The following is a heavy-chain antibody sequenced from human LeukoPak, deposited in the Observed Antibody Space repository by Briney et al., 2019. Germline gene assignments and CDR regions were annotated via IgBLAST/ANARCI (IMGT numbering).Heavy chain of an antibody. CDR3: TSQTFRGREWSYSDS. V-gene: IGHV3-23*01. J-gene: IGHJ4*02. CDR1: GFTFSTYA. Sequence: PGGSLRLSCVTSGFTFSTYAMTWVRQAPGKGPEWVSSINNSGGTTDYSDSVKGRFTVSRDNSKSTLYLQMESLRVEDTAVYYCTSQTFRGREWSYSDSWGQGTLVTVSS. D-gene: IGHD1-26*01. CDR2: INNSGGTT.